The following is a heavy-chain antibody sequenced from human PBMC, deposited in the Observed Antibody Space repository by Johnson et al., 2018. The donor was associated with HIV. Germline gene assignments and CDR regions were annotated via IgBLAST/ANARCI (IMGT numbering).Heavy chain of an antibody. CDR3: ANLAGSDAFDI. CDR2: ISYDGSTK. Sequence: QVQLVESGGGLVKPGGSLRLSCVASGFIFSDYYMSWIRQAPGKGLEWVAIISYDGSTKYYADSVRGRFTISRDNSKNTLYLQMNSLRAEDTAVYYCANLAGSDAFDIWGQGTMVTVSS. D-gene: IGHD3-10*01. V-gene: IGHV3-30*18. CDR1: GFIFSDYY. J-gene: IGHJ3*02.